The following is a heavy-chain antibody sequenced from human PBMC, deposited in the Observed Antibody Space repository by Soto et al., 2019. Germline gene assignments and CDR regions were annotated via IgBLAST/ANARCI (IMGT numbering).Heavy chain of an antibody. V-gene: IGHV4-4*07. CDR1: GGSISSYY. Sequence: SETLSLTCTVSGGSISSYYWSWIRQPAGKGLEWIGRIYTSGSTNYNPSLKSRVTMSVDTSKNQFSLKLSSVTAADTAVYYCKRDASRDSSARGWFDPWGPGTLVTVSS. J-gene: IGHJ5*02. CDR2: IYTSGST. D-gene: IGHD6-13*01. CDR3: KRDASRDSSARGWFDP.